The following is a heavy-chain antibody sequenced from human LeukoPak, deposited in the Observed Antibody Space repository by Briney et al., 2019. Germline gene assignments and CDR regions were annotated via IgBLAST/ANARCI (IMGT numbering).Heavy chain of an antibody. J-gene: IGHJ4*02. CDR3: AKVSSPTMIVVVITKGSYFDY. D-gene: IGHD3-22*01. CDR1: GFTFSSYA. Sequence: GGSLRLSCAASGFTFSSYAMSWVRQAPGKGLEWVSGISSSGGSTYYADSVKGRFTISRDNSKNTLYLQMNSLRAEDTAVYYCAKVSSPTMIVVVITKGSYFDYWGQGTLVTVSS. V-gene: IGHV3-23*01. CDR2: ISSSGGST.